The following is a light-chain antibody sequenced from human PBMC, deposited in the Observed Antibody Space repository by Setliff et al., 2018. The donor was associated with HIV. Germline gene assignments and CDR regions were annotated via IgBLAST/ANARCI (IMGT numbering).Light chain of an antibody. CDR3: SSYTSSSTRV. J-gene: IGLJ1*01. Sequence: QSVLTQPASVSGSPGQSITISCTGTISDVGGYNYVSWYQHHPGKAPKLLIYEVSNRPSWVSNRFSGSKSGNTASLTIPGLQPEDEADYFCSSYTSSSTRVFGTGTKVTVL. V-gene: IGLV2-14*01. CDR2: EVS. CDR1: ISDVGGYNY.